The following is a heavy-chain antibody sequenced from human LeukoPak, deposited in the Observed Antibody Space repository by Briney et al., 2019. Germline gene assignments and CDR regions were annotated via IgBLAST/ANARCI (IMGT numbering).Heavy chain of an antibody. CDR2: ITGSDGTS. V-gene: IGHV3-23*01. J-gene: IGHJ4*02. CDR3: AKWGDYDILTGYYVPDY. D-gene: IGHD3-9*01. CDR1: GFTFTNYA. Sequence: GGSLRLSCVASGFTFTNYAMSWVRQAPGKGLEWVSAITGSDGTSHYADSVKGRFTISRDNSKNTLYPQVNSLRAEDTAVYYCAKWGDYDILTGYYVPDYWGQGTLVTVSS.